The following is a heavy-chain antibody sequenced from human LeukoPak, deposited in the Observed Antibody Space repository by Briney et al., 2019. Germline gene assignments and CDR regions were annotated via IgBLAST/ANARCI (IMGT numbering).Heavy chain of an antibody. V-gene: IGHV4-59*01. D-gene: IGHD5-24*01. CDR3: ARKDGDG. CDR1: GVSISSYH. Sequence: SETLSLTCTVSGVSISSYHWTWIRQPPGEGLEWIGHIYNSGRTNYNPSLRGRVTISLDTSKNQVSLKLSSVTAADTAIYYCARKDGDGWGQGTLVTVSS. CDR2: IYNSGRT. J-gene: IGHJ4*02.